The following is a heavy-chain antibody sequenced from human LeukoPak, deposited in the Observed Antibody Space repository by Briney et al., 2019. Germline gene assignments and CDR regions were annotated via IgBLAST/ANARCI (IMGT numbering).Heavy chain of an antibody. Sequence: GGSLRLSCAASGFTFSSYSMNWVRQAPGKGLEWVSSISSSSSYIYYADSVKGRFTISRDNAKNSLYLQMNSLRAEDTAVYYCARYIAAAGPSWYFDLWGRGTLVTVSS. CDR3: ARYIAAAGPSWYFDL. V-gene: IGHV3-21*01. J-gene: IGHJ2*01. D-gene: IGHD6-13*01. CDR2: ISSSSSYI. CDR1: GFTFSSYS.